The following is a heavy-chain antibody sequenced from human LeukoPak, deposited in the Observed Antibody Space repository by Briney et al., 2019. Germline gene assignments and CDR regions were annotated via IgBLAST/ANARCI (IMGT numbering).Heavy chain of an antibody. J-gene: IGHJ4*02. V-gene: IGHV3-21*01. Sequence: GGSLRLSCAASGFTFSSYSMNWVRQAPGKGLEWVSSISSSSSYIYYADSVKGRFTISRDNAKNSLYLQMSSLRAEDTAVYYCARALYGSGSYYNGYWGQGTLVTVSS. D-gene: IGHD3-10*01. CDR1: GFTFSSYS. CDR3: ARALYGSGSYYNGY. CDR2: ISSSSSYI.